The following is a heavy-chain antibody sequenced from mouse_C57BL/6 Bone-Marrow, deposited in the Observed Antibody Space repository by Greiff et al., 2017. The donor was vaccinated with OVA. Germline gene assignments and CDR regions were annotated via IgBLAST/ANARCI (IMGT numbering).Heavy chain of an antibody. J-gene: IGHJ1*03. V-gene: IGHV1-50*01. CDR2: IDPSDSYT. CDR1: GYTFTSYW. D-gene: IGHD1-1*01. CDR3: ARDYYYGSSSYWYFDV. Sequence: QVHVKQSGAELVKPGASVKLSCKASGYTFTSYWMQWVKQRPGQGLEWIGEIDPSDSYTNYNQKFKGKATLTVDTSSSTAYMQLSSLTSEDSAVYYCARDYYYGSSSYWYFDVWGTGTTVTVSS.